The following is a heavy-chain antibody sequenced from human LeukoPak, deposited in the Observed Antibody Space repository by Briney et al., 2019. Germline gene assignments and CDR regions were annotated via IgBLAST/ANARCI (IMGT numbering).Heavy chain of an antibody. V-gene: IGHV3-20*04. CDR1: GFTFGDYA. J-gene: IGHJ4*02. D-gene: IGHD2-2*01. CDR2: INWSGGST. CDR3: ARAPITSPFYFDH. Sequence: GGSLRLSCTASGFTFGDYAMSWVRQAPGKGQEWVSGINWSGGSTGYADPVRGQFTISRDNAKNSLYLQMDSLTAEDTALYYCARAPITSPFYFDHWGQGTLVTVSS.